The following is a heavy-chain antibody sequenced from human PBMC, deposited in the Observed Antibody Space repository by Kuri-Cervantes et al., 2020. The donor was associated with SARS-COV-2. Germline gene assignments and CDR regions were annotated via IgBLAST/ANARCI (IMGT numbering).Heavy chain of an antibody. CDR1: GGSFSGYY. D-gene: IGHD3-3*01. J-gene: IGHJ6*02. CDR3: ARAVNNFWSGYYFEGGPVGGMDV. Sequence: SETLSLTCAVYGGSFSGYYWSWIRQPPGKGLEWIGYIYYSGSTNYNPSLKSRVTISVDTSKNQFSLKLSSVTAADTAVYYCARAVNNFWSGYYFEGGPVGGMDVWGQGTTVTVSS. V-gene: IGHV4-34*01. CDR2: IYYSGST.